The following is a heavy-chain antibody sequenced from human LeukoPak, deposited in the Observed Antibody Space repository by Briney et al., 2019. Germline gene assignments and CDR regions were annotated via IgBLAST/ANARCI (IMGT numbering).Heavy chain of an antibody. Sequence: SQTLSLTCAISGDSVSSNSAAWNWIRQSPSRGLEWLGRTYYRSKWYNEYAVSVKSRITINPDTSKNQFSLQLNSVTPEDTAVYYCARVVAAGRPLPVYGMDVWGQGTTVTVSS. D-gene: IGHD6-13*01. CDR2: TYYRSKWYN. CDR3: ARVVAAGRPLPVYGMDV. CDR1: GDSVSSNSAA. V-gene: IGHV6-1*01. J-gene: IGHJ6*02.